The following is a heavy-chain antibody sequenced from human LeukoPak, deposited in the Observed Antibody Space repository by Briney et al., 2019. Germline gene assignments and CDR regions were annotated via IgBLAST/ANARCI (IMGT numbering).Heavy chain of an antibody. J-gene: IGHJ5*02. CDR3: AISTTVSFDP. CDR1: GGSFSGYY. V-gene: IGHV4-34*01. Sequence: PSETLSLTCAVYGGSFSGYYWSWIRQPPGKGLEWIGEINHSGSTNYNPSLKSRVTISIDTSRNQFSLKLSSVTAADTAVYYCAISTTVSFDPWGQGTLVTVSS. D-gene: IGHD4-17*01. CDR2: INHSGST.